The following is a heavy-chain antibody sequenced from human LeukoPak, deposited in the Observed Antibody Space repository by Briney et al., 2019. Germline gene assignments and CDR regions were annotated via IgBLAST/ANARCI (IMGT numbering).Heavy chain of an antibody. V-gene: IGHV1-24*01. J-gene: IGHJ5*02. CDR3: ATATDYGDSSGYSFDP. Sequence: ASVNVSCKVPGYALTDLAIHWVRQAPGQGLQWMGGYGPEDEELVYAQTFQGRLTMTEDTSTDTACMELAGLTSEDTAIYYCATATDYGDSSGYSFDPWGQGTLVTVSS. CDR1: GYALTDLA. D-gene: IGHD3-22*01. CDR2: YGPEDEEL.